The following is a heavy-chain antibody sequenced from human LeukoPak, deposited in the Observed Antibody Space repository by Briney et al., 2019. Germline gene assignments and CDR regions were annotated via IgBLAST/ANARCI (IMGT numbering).Heavy chain of an antibody. CDR3: ARRSSSWYNWFDP. CDR2: MNPNSGNT. V-gene: IGHV1-8*01. D-gene: IGHD6-13*01. Sequence: GWMNPNSGNTGYAQKFQGRVTMTRNTSISTAYMELSSLRSEDTAVYYCARRSSSWYNWFDPWGQGTLVTVSS. J-gene: IGHJ5*02.